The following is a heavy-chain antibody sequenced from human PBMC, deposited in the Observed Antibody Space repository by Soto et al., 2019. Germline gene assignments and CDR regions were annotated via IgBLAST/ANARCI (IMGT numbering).Heavy chain of an antibody. J-gene: IGHJ4*02. V-gene: IGHV4-59*01. CDR3: ARDDLHY. CDR1: GGSISSYY. CDR2: IYYSGST. Sequence: SETLSLTCTVSGGSISSYYWSWIRQPPGKGLEWIGYIYYSGSTNYNPSLKSRVTISVDTSKNQFSLKLSSVTAADTAVYYCARDDLHYWGQGTLVTVSS.